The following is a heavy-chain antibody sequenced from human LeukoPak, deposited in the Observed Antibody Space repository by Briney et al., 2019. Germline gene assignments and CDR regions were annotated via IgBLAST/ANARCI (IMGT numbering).Heavy chain of an antibody. CDR1: GFTFSSYE. D-gene: IGHD6-13*01. CDR2: ISPSGSTI. J-gene: IGHJ4*02. V-gene: IGHV3-48*03. Sequence: GGSLRLSCAASGFTFSSYEMNWVRQVPGTGLEWVSHISPSGSTIYYADSVKGRFTISRDNAKNSLYLQMNSLRVEDTGIYYCARTGYSRSWFEYYFDSWGQGTLVTVPS. CDR3: ARTGYSRSWFEYYFDS.